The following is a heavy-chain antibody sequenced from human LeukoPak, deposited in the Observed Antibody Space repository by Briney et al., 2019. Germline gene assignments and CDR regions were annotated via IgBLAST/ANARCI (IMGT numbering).Heavy chain of an antibody. J-gene: IGHJ4*02. Sequence: ASAKVSCKCSGYRFSSYGICWVRQAPGQGLEWVGWISAYSGHTNYAQRVQGRLTMTTDRSTSTAYMELRGLRSDDTAVYYCVREGEAATTGDYWGQGTLVTVSS. CDR2: ISAYSGHT. D-gene: IGHD1-14*01. V-gene: IGHV1-18*01. CDR3: VREGEAATTGDY. CDR1: GYRFSSYG.